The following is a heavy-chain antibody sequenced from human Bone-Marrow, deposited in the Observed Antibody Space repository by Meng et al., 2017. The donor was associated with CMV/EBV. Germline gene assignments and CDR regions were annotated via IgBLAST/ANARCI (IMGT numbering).Heavy chain of an antibody. CDR2: IRAYKDHT. CDR3: ARDPWGAFDI. CDR1: GYTFTSYG. Sequence: ASVKVSCKASGYTFTSYGISWVRQAPGQGLEWMGWIRAYKDHTKYAQKFQDRVTMTTDTSTSTVYMELRSLRSDDTAVYYCARDPWGAFDIWGQGTMVTVSS. D-gene: IGHD3-16*01. V-gene: IGHV1-18*01. J-gene: IGHJ3*02.